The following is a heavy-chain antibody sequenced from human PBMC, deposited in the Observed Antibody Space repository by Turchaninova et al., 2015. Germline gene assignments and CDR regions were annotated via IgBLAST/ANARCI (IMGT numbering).Heavy chain of an antibody. V-gene: IGHV1-2*02. CDR1: GYSFTAYY. CDR3: ARISASGWFPDY. D-gene: IGHD6-19*01. J-gene: IGHJ4*02. Sequence: QVQLVQTGAEVKEPGASVKVSCKASGYSFTAYYFHWVRHAPGQGLQWKGWINPNSGGTNYAQKFQGRVTRTRDTSISTAYMELSRLISDDTAVYYCARISASGWFPDYWGRGTPVTVSS. CDR2: INPNSGGT.